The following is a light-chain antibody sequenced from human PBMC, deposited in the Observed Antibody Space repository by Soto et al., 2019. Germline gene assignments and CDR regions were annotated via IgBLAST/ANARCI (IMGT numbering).Light chain of an antibody. CDR3: QQRNNWPSTT. J-gene: IGKJ3*01. CDR2: DAS. V-gene: IGKV3-11*01. Sequence: EIVLTQSPGTLSLSPGKRATLSCRASQSISSSYLAWYQQKPGQAPRLLIYDASNRATGIPARFSGSGSGTDFTLTISSLEPEDFAVYYCQQRNNWPSTTFGPGTKVDIK. CDR1: QSISSSY.